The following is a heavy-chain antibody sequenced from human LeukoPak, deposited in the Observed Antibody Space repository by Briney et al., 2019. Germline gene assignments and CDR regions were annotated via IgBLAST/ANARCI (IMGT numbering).Heavy chain of an antibody. CDR1: GYTFTGYY. CDR2: INPNSGGT. V-gene: IGHV1-2*02. Sequence: ASVKVSCKASGYTFTGYYMHWVRQAPGQGLEWMGWINPNSGGTNYAQKFQGRVTMTRDTSISTAYMELRSLRSDDTAVYYCARDMVRASLYYDLWSGYFDPWGQGTLVTVSS. CDR3: ARDMVRASLYYDLWSGYFDP. J-gene: IGHJ5*02. D-gene: IGHD3-3*01.